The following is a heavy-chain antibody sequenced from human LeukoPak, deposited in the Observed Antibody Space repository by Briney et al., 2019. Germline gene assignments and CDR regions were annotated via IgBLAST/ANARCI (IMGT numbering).Heavy chain of an antibody. D-gene: IGHD2-21*02. CDR2: ISAYNGNT. CDR1: GYTFTSYG. CDR3: ARDEGTPLAYCGGDCYSVPIYYYGMDV. Sequence: GASVKVSCKASGYTFTSYGISWVRLAPGQGLEWMGWISAYNGNTNYAQKLQGRVTMTTGTSTSTAYMELRSLRSDDTAVYYCARDEGTPLAYCGGDCYSVPIYYYGMDVWGQGTTVTASS. V-gene: IGHV1-18*01. J-gene: IGHJ6*02.